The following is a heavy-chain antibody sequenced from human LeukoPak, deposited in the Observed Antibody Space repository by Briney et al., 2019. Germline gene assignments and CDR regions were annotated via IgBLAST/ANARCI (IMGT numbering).Heavy chain of an antibody. CDR1: GFTFSSYG. Sequence: GGSLRLSCAASGFTFSSYGMHWVRQAPGKGLEWVAFIRYDGSNKYYADSVKGRFTISRDNSKNTLYLQMNSLRAEDTAVYYCAKDLMGITMIVSDAFDMSGQGTMVTVSS. V-gene: IGHV3-30*02. D-gene: IGHD3-22*01. J-gene: IGHJ3*02. CDR3: AKDLMGITMIVSDAFDM. CDR2: IRYDGSNK.